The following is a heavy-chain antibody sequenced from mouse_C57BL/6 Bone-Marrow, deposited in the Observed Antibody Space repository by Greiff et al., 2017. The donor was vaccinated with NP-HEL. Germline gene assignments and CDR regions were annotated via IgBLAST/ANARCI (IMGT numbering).Heavy chain of an antibody. CDR1: GYTFTEYT. V-gene: IGHV1-62-2*01. CDR3: ARHEGLYYSNYGYAMDY. D-gene: IGHD2-5*01. J-gene: IGHJ4*01. Sequence: QVQLKQSGAELVKPGASVKLSCKASGYTFTEYTIHWVKQRSGQGLEWIGWFYPGSGSIKYNEKFKDKATLTADKSSSTVYMELSRLTSEDSAVYFCARHEGLYYSNYGYAMDYWGQGTSVTVSS. CDR2: FYPGSGSI.